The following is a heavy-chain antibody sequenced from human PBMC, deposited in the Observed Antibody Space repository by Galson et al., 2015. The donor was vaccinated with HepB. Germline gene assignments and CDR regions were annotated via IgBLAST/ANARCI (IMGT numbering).Heavy chain of an antibody. CDR2: ISSSSSTI. V-gene: IGHV3-48*02. J-gene: IGHJ3*02. CDR1: GFTFSSYS. CDR3: ARYRQWLHRGNAFEI. D-gene: IGHD3-22*01. Sequence: SLRLSCAASGFTFSSYSMNWVRQAPGKGLEWVSYISSSSSTIYYADSVKGRFTISRDNAKNSLYLQMNSLRDEDTAVYYCARYRQWLHRGNAFEIWGQGTMVTVSS.